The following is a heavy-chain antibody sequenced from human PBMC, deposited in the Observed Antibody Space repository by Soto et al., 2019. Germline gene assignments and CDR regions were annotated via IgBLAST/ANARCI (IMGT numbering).Heavy chain of an antibody. V-gene: IGHV3-33*01. CDR1: GFTYSIYG. Sequence: QVQLVESGGGVVQPGRSLRLSCAASGFTYSIYGMHGVSQAQVKGLEWVAVIGNDGSNKYAADSVKGRFTISRDNSKTTLYLKMTSLRAEDPAVYYFARDGMEYYDSSGYYHLGYWGQGTLFTASS. CDR2: IGNDGSNK. J-gene: IGHJ4*02. CDR3: ARDGMEYYDSSGYYHLGY. D-gene: IGHD3-22*01.